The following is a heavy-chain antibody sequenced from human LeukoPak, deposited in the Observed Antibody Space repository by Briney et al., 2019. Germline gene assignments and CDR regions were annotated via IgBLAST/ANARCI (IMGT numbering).Heavy chain of an antibody. CDR3: ASLAGGYFFDH. CDR2: ISSSSSYI. CDR1: EFTFSSYA. Sequence: GRSLRLSCAASEFTFSSYAMHWVRQAPGKGLEWVSSISSSSSYIYYADSVKGRFTISRDNAKNSLYLQINSPRVEDTAVYYCASLAGGYFFDHWGQGTLVTVSS. D-gene: IGHD1-26*01. J-gene: IGHJ4*02. V-gene: IGHV3-21*01.